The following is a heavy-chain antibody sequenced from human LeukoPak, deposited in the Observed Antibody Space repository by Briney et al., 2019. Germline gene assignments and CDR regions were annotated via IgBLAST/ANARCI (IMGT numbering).Heavy chain of an antibody. V-gene: IGHV3-66*01. J-gene: IGHJ3*02. D-gene: IGHD1-26*01. CDR1: GFTVSNNY. CDR2: IYKIGNT. CDR3: ARGLVVGGSGVWAFDI. Sequence: PGGSLRLSCAASGFTVSNNYITWVRQAPGKGLEWVSVIYKIGNTFYADFVKGRFTISRDNFRNTLYLQMNSLRAEDTALYYCARGLVVGGSGVWAFDIWGQGTMVTVSS.